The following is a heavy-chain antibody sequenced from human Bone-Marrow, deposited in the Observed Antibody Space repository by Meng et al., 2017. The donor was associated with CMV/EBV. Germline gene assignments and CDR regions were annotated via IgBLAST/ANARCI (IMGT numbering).Heavy chain of an antibody. Sequence: GESLKISCAASGFTFSSYWMSWVRQAPGKGLEWVANIKQDGSEKYYVDSVKGRFTISRDNAKNSLYLQMNSLRAEDTAVYYCARGNIAVAGTGSDYWGQGTLVTVSS. CDR1: GFTFSSYW. CDR3: ARGNIAVAGTGSDY. CDR2: IKQDGSEK. J-gene: IGHJ4*02. V-gene: IGHV3-7*01. D-gene: IGHD6-19*01.